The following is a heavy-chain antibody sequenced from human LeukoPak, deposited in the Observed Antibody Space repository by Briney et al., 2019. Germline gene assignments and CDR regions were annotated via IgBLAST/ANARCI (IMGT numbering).Heavy chain of an antibody. CDR1: GFTFSSYW. D-gene: IGHD2-2*01. V-gene: IGHV3-74*01. Sequence: GGSLRLSCAASGFTFSSYWMHWVRQAPGKGLVWISRINTDGSSTSYADSVKGRFTISRDNAKNTLYLQMNSLRAEDTAVYYCARDPAAMYLFDYWGQGTLVTVSS. CDR3: ARDPAAMYLFDY. CDR2: INTDGSST. J-gene: IGHJ4*02.